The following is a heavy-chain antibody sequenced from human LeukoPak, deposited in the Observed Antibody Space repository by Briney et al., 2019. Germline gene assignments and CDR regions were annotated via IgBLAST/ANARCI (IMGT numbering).Heavy chain of an antibody. Sequence: PSETLSLTCAVYGGSFSGYYWSWIRQPPGKGLEWIGEINHSGSTNYNPSLKSRVTISVDTSKNQFSLKLSSVTAADTAVYYCARLDDFSYYGMDVWGQGTTVTVSS. D-gene: IGHD3-3*01. CDR3: ARLDDFSYYGMDV. CDR2: INHSGST. V-gene: IGHV4-34*01. CDR1: GGSFSGYY. J-gene: IGHJ6*02.